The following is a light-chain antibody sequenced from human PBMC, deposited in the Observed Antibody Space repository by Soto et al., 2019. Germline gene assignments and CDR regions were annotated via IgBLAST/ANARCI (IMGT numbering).Light chain of an antibody. CDR1: SSNIGGNS. V-gene: IGLV1-51*01. J-gene: IGLJ1*01. CDR3: GSWDSSLSAYV. CDR2: DDN. Sequence: QSGLTQPPSVSAGPGQKVTISCSGSSSNIGGNSVSWYQQLPGTAPKLLIYDDNKRPSGIPDRFSGSKSGTSATLGITGFQTGDEADYYCGSWDSSLSAYVFGTGTKVTVL.